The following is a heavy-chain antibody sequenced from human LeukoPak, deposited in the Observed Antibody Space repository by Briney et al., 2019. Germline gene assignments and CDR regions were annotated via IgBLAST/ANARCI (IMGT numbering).Heavy chain of an antibody. Sequence: GGSLSLSCAASGFTFSNAWMSWVRQAPGKGLEWVGRIKSKTDGGTTDYAAPVKGRFTISRDDSKNTLYLQMNSLKTEDTAVYYCTTAPGYYDYVWGSYQEYWGQGTLVTVPS. CDR3: TTAPGYYDYVWGSYQEY. V-gene: IGHV3-15*01. J-gene: IGHJ4*02. CDR1: GFTFSNAW. CDR2: IKSKTDGGTT. D-gene: IGHD3-16*02.